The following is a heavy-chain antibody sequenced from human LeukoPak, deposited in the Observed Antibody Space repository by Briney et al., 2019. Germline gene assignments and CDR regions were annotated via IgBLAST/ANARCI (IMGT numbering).Heavy chain of an antibody. CDR2: IIPNSGGT. V-gene: IGHV1-2*02. J-gene: IGHJ6*02. D-gene: IGHD3-9*01. Sequence: GASVKVSCKASGYTFTSYAMNWVRQAPGQGLEWMGWIIPNSGGTNYVQKFLGRVTMTRDTSISTAYMELSRLRSDDTAVYYCARDQRTGYYNHGMDVWGQGTTVTVSS. CDR3: ARDQRTGYYNHGMDV. CDR1: GYTFTSYA.